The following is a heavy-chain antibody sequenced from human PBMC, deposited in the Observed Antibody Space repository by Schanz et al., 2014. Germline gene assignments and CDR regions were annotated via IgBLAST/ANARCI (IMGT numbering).Heavy chain of an antibody. V-gene: IGHV3-30*18. CDR1: GITLSGYG. Sequence: QVQLVESGGGVVQPGRSLRLSCAASGITLSGYGLHWVRQAPGKGLEWVGFISFDGRNTGYAHSVKGRLTISRDNSKNTVNLQMNSLRAEDTAVYYCAKEKEEVAADGSFFDYWGQGTLVTVSS. CDR3: AKEKEEVAADGSFFDY. CDR2: ISFDGRNT. D-gene: IGHD6-13*01. J-gene: IGHJ4*02.